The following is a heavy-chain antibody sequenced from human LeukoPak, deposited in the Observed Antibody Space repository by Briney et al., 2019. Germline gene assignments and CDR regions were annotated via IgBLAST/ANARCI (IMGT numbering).Heavy chain of an antibody. V-gene: IGHV4-59*01. CDR2: IYYSGGT. Sequence: SETLSLTCTVSGGSINYYYWMWIRQPPGKGLEWIGYIYYSGGTHYNPSLKSRVTMLVDTSKNQFSLKLTAVTAADTAVYYCARAPGGRGPYYYGMDVWGQGTTVTVSS. D-gene: IGHD3-10*01. CDR1: GGSINYYY. CDR3: ARAPGGRGPYYYGMDV. J-gene: IGHJ6*02.